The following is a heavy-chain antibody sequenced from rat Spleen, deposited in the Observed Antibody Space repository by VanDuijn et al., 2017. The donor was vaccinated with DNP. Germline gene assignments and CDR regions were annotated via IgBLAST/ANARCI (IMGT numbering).Heavy chain of an antibody. D-gene: IGHD1-11*01. J-gene: IGHJ2*01. Sequence: EVQLVESGGGLVQPGRSMKLSCAASGFTFSNYDMAWVRQAPKKGLEWVATISYDGSSTYYRDSVKGRFTISRDNAKSTLYLQMNSLRSEDMATYYCARQRTDYGSSYYFDYWGQGVMVTVSS. CDR2: ISYDGSST. V-gene: IGHV5-22*01. CDR1: GFTFSNYD. CDR3: ARQRTDYGSSYYFDY.